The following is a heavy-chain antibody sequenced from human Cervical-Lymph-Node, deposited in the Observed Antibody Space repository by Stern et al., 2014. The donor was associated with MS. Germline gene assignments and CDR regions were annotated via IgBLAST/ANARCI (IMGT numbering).Heavy chain of an antibody. CDR1: GGSITNYY. D-gene: IGHD3-10*02. V-gene: IGHV4-59*01. J-gene: IGHJ4*01. Sequence: VQLVESGPGLVKPSETLSLTCTVSGGSITNYYWSWIRQPPGKGLEWIGYIYYSGSTNYNPSLKSRVTISVNTSKNQFSLKRSSVTAADTAVYYCARDKGMFSLWGQGTLVTVSS. CDR2: IYYSGST. CDR3: ARDKGMFSL.